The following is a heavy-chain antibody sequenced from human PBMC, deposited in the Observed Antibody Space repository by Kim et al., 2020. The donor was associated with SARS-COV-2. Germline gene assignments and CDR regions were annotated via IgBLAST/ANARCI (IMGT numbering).Heavy chain of an antibody. CDR2: INWNGGST. Sequence: GGSLRLSCAASGFTFDDYGMSWVRQAPGKGLEWVSGINWNGGSTGYADSVKGRFTISRDNAKNSLYLQMNSLRAEDTALYHCARVLPEYYYGSGRLFGDAFDIWGQGTMVTVSS. CDR1: GFTFDDYG. D-gene: IGHD3-10*01. V-gene: IGHV3-20*01. J-gene: IGHJ3*02. CDR3: ARVLPEYYYGSGRLFGDAFDI.